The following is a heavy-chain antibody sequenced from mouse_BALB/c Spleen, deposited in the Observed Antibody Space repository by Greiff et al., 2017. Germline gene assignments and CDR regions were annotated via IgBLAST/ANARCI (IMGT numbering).Heavy chain of an antibody. CDR1: GFSLTGYG. D-gene: IGHD2-14*01. J-gene: IGHJ4*01. CDR2: IWAGGST. CDR3: ASHRYDLDY. V-gene: IGHV2-9*02. Sequence: VQRVESGPGLVAPSQSLSITCTVSGFSLTGYGVNWVRQPPGKGLEWLGMIWAGGSTNYNSALMSRLSISKDNSKSQVFLKMNSLQTDDTAMYYCASHRYDLDYWGQGTSVTVSS.